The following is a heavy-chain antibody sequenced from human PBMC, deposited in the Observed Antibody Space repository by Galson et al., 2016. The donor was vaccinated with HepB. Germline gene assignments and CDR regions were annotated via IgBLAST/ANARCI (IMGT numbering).Heavy chain of an antibody. CDR1: GDSVSSDRAA. CDR3: ARDLTSGDFGLDY. Sequence: CAISGDSVSSDRAAWNWIRQSPSRGLEWLGRTYFRSQWYTDYPESDKGRIIITSDTDKNKFSLHLYSMTPEDTAVSYCARDLTSGDFGLDYWGRGTPVTVSS. J-gene: IGHJ4*02. CDR2: TYFRSQWYT. D-gene: IGHD4-17*01. V-gene: IGHV6-1*01.